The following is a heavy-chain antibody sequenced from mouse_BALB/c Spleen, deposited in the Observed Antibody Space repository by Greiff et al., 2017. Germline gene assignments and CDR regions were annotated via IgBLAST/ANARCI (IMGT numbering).Heavy chain of an antibody. D-gene: IGHD2-1*01. CDR2: IWAGGST. V-gene: IGHV2-9*02. CDR1: GFSLTSYG. Sequence: VKLVESGPGLVAPSQSLSITCTVSGFSLTSYGVHWVRQPPGKGLEWLGVIWAGGSTNYNSALMSRLSISKDNSKSQVFLKMNSLQTDDTAMYYCARDPSYGSAWFAYWGQGTLVTVSA. CDR3: ARDPSYGSAWFAY. J-gene: IGHJ3*01.